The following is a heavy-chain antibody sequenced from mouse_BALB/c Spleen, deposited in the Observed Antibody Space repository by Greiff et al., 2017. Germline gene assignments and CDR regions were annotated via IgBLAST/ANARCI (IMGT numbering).Heavy chain of an antibody. CDR1: GFTFSSFG. Sequence: EVQGVESGGGLVQPGGSRKLSCAASGFTFSSFGMHWVRQAPEKGLEWVAYISSGSSTIYYADTVKGRFTISRDNPKNTLFLQMTSLRSEDTAMYYCARSGYGSSYRAWFAYWGQGTLVTVSA. J-gene: IGHJ3*01. CDR3: ARSGYGSSYRAWFAY. V-gene: IGHV5-17*02. D-gene: IGHD1-1*01. CDR2: ISSGSSTI.